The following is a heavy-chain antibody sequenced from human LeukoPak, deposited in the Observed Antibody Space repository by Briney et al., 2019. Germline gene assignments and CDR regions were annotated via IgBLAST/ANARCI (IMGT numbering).Heavy chain of an antibody. CDR3: ARGAGMATMNFDY. CDR1: GGTFSSYA. V-gene: IGHV1-69*13. J-gene: IGHJ4*02. CDR2: IIPIFGTA. Sequence: SVKVSCKASGGTFSSYAISWVRQAPGQGLEWMGGIIPIFGTANYAQKFQGRVTITADESTSTAYMELSSLRSGDTAVYYCARGAGMATMNFDYWGQGTLVTVSS. D-gene: IGHD5-24*01.